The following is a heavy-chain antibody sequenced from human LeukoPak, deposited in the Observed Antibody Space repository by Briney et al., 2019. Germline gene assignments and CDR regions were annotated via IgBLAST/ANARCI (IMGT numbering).Heavy chain of an antibody. CDR1: GGSISSYY. V-gene: IGHV4-59*01. CDR3: ALRRDSFLSFDY. J-gene: IGHJ4*02. CDR2: IYYSGST. D-gene: IGHD2-15*01. Sequence: SETLSLTCTVSGGSISSYYWSWIRQPPGKGLKWIGYIYYSGSTNYNPSLKSRVTISVNTSKKQFSLKLSSVTAADTAVYYCALRRDSFLSFDYCGQGTLATASS.